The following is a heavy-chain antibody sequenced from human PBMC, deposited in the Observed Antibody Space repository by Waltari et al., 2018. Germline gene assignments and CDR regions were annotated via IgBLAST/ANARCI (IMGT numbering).Heavy chain of an antibody. CDR1: GVTFSSDA. J-gene: IGHJ4*02. V-gene: IGHV3-23*01. D-gene: IGHD5-18*01. CDR3: AKALGRGYRYGSFDY. CDR2: ISGSGGST. Sequence: EVQLLESGGGLVQPGGSLRLSWAASGVTFSSDAMSWVRQAPGKGLEWVSAISGSGGSTYYADSVKGRFTISRDNSKNPLYLQMNSLRAEDTAVYYCAKALGRGYRYGSFDYWGQGTLVTVSS.